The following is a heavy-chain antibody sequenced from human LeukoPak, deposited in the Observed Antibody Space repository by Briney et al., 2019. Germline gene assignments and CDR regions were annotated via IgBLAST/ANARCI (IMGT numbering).Heavy chain of an antibody. CDR1: GYTLTELS. J-gene: IGHJ3*02. V-gene: IGHV1-24*01. CDR2: FDPEDGET. CDR3: AISSAVTTSHDAFDI. Sequence: GASVKVSCKVSGYTLTELSMHWVRQAPGKGLEWMGGFDPEDGETIYAQKFQGRVTMTEDTSTDTAYMGLSSLRSEDAAVYYCAISSAVTTSHDAFDIWGQGTMVTVSS. D-gene: IGHD4-11*01.